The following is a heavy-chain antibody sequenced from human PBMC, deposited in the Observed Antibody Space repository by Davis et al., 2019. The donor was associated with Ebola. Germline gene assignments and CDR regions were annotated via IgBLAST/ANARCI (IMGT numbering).Heavy chain of an antibody. V-gene: IGHV4-34*01. CDR3: ARGYRGGGYHGY. J-gene: IGHJ4*02. CDR2: INHSGST. D-gene: IGHD3-22*01. Sequence: PSETLSLTCTVSGGSISSYYWSWIRQPPGKGLEWIGEINHSGSTNYNPSLKSRVTISVDTSKNQFSLKLSSVTAADTAVYYCARGYRGGGYHGYWGQGTLVTVSS. CDR1: GGSISSYY.